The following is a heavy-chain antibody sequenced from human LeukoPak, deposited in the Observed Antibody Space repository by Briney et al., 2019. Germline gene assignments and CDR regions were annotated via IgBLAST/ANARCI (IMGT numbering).Heavy chain of an antibody. CDR2: IYHSGST. V-gene: IGHV4-38-2*02. CDR1: GHSISSGYY. CDR3: ARYKLRGYSGYDEGGLDY. J-gene: IGHJ4*02. Sequence: SETLSLTCTVSGHSISSGYYWGWIRQPPGKGLEWIGSIYHSGSTYYNPSLKSRVTISVDTSKNQFSLKLSSVTAADTAVYYCARYKLRGYSGYDEGGLDYWGQGTLVTVSS. D-gene: IGHD5-12*01.